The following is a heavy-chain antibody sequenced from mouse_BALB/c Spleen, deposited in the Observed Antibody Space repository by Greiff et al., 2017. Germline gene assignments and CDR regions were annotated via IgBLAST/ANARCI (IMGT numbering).Heavy chain of an antibody. CDR1: GFTFSDFY. J-gene: IGHJ2*01. Sequence: EVQRVESGGGLVQPGGSLRLSCATSGFTFSDFYMEWVRQPPGKRLEWIAASRNKANDYTTEYSASVKGRFIVSRDTSQSILYLQMNTLRAEDSATYYCARDSHYYGSSYFYFDYWGQGTTLTVSS. CDR3: ARDSHYYGSSYFYFDY. V-gene: IGHV7-1*02. CDR2: SRNKANDYTT. D-gene: IGHD1-1*01.